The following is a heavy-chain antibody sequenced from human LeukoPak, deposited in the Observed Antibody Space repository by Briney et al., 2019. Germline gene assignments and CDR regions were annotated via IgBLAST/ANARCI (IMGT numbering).Heavy chain of an antibody. CDR3: AKGDAGDIVVVPAFTFDY. CDR1: GFTFSSYG. V-gene: IGHV3-30*02. Sequence: GGSLRLSCAASGFTFSSYGMHWVRQAPGKGLEWVAFIRYDGCNKYYADSVKGRFTISRDNSKNTLYLQMNSLRAEDTAVYYCAKGDAGDIVVVPAFTFDYWGQGTLVTVSS. J-gene: IGHJ4*02. D-gene: IGHD2-2*01. CDR2: IRYDGCNK.